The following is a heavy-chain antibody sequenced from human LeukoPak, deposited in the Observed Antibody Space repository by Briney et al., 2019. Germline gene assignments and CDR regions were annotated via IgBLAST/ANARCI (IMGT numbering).Heavy chain of an antibody. CDR1: GDSISSSY. J-gene: IGHJ4*02. Sequence: PSETLSLTCTVSGDSISSSYWNWIRQPPGKGLEWIGYIYYSGSTNYNPSLKSRVTISVDTSKNQFSLKLSSVTAADTAVYYCARHSSRGAYWGQGTLVTVSS. CDR3: ARHSSRGAY. CDR2: IYYSGST. D-gene: IGHD6-13*01. V-gene: IGHV4-59*08.